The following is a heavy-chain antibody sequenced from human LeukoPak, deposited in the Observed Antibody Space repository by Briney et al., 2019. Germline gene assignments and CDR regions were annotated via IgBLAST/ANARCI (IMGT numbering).Heavy chain of an antibody. CDR1: GGSISSSNYY. V-gene: IGHV4-39*07. D-gene: IGHD3-22*01. CDR3: TRGSIAYYYMDV. CDR2: IFYSGST. Sequence: PSETLSLTCSVSGGSISSSNYYWAWIRQPPGKGLEWIGSIFYSGSTYYNPSLKSRVTISVDTSKNQFSLKLSSVTAADTAVYYCTRGSIAYYYMDVWGKGTTVTISS. J-gene: IGHJ6*03.